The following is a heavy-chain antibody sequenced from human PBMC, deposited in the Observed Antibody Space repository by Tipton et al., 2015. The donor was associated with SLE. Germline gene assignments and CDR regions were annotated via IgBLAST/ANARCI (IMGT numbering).Heavy chain of an antibody. CDR2: T. Sequence: TSYNPSLKSRLIMTVDASKNQFSLKLTSVTAADTAVYYCAREPDYWGQGILVAVSS. J-gene: IGHJ4*02. V-gene: IGHV4-4*07. CDR3: AREPDY.